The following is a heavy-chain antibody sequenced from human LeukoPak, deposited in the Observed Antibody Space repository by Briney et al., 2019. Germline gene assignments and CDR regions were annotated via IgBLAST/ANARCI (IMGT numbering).Heavy chain of an antibody. D-gene: IGHD3-22*01. CDR1: GGSISIYY. Sequence: SETLSLTCTVSGGSISIYYWSWIRQPPGKGLEWIGYISYSGSTNYNPSLKSRVTISLDTSKNQFSLKLISVTAADTAVYYCARLKYYYDSSGYLLFDYWGQGTLVTVSS. V-gene: IGHV4-59*08. CDR3: ARLKYYYDSSGYLLFDY. CDR2: ISYSGST. J-gene: IGHJ4*02.